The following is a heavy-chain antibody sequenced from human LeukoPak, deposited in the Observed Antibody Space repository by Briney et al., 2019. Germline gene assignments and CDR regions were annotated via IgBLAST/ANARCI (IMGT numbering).Heavy chain of an antibody. J-gene: IGHJ4*02. V-gene: IGHV3-48*03. Sequence: GGSLRLSCAASGFTFSSYEMNWVRQAPGKGLEWVSYISSSGSTIYYADSVKGRFTISRDNAKNSLYLQMNSLRAEDTAVYYCASGHTGPFDYWGQGTLVTVPS. CDR2: ISSSGSTI. D-gene: IGHD2-21*01. CDR1: GFTFSSYE. CDR3: ASGHTGPFDY.